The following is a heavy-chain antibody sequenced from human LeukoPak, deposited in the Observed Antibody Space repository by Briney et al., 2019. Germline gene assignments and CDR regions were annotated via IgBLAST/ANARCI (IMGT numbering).Heavy chain of an antibody. V-gene: IGHV4-39*01. CDR1: GASITSSSDY. J-gene: IGHJ4*02. CDR2: IIYSGRT. D-gene: IGHD3-22*01. CDR3: ARHYYDSSGYRRDYYFDN. Sequence: SETLSLTCTVSGASITSSSDYWGWFRRPPGKGLEWIGSIIYSGRTYYNPSLKSRLTMSVDTSKSQFSLKVSSVTAADTAAYFCARHYYDSSGYRRDYYFDNWGQGILVTVSS.